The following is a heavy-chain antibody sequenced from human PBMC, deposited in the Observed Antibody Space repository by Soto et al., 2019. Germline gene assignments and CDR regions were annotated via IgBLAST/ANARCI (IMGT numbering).Heavy chain of an antibody. J-gene: IGHJ4*02. CDR2: IKEDGTEI. CDR1: GFTFSSHW. CDR3: VRSSGWTGDY. D-gene: IGHD3-10*01. Sequence: PGGSLRLSCVASGFTFSSHWMNWVRQVPGKGLEWVANIKEDGTEINYVDSVKGRFAISRDNAKNSLYLQMNNLRVDDTAVYHCVRSSGWTGDYWGQGILVTVSS. V-gene: IGHV3-7*04.